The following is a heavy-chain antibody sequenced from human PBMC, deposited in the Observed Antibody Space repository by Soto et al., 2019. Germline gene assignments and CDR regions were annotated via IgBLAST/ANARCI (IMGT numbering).Heavy chain of an antibody. V-gene: IGHV3-48*02. CDR3: ARASEGDWNLIGAFDI. CDR2: ISSSSSTI. D-gene: IGHD1-1*01. CDR1: GFTFSSYS. Sequence: EVQLVESGGGLVQPGGSLRLSCAASGFTFSSYSMNWVRQAPGKGLEWVSYISSSSSTIYYADSVKGRFTISIDNAKNSMYLQMNSLTDEDTSVYYGARASEGDWNLIGAFDIWGQGTMVTVSS. J-gene: IGHJ3*02.